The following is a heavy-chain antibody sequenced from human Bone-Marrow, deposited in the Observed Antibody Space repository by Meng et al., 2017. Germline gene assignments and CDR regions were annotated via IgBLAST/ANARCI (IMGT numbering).Heavy chain of an antibody. CDR1: GGSISSGGYY. CDR2: IYYSGST. CDR3: ARVCSGGSCYRDAFDI. Sequence: LRLSCTVSGGSISSGGYYWSWIRQHPGKGLEWIGYIYYSGSTYYNPSLKSLVTISVDTSKNQFSLKLSSVTAADTAVYYCARVCSGGSCYRDAFDIWGQGTMVTVSS. J-gene: IGHJ3*02. D-gene: IGHD2-15*01. V-gene: IGHV4-31*01.